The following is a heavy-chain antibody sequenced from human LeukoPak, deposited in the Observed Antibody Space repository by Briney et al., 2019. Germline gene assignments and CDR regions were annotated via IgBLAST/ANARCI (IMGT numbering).Heavy chain of an antibody. CDR2: ISASGDST. CDR3: AKIPQVSVVGVPSFDD. CDR1: GFTFGSYA. Sequence: GGSLRLSCAASGFTFGSYAMTWVRQAPGKGLEWVSCISASGDSTYYPDSVRGRFTISRDNLRNTLYLQMDSLRAEDTALYYCAKIPQVSVVGVPSFDDWGQGTLVTVSS. J-gene: IGHJ4*02. V-gene: IGHV3-23*01. D-gene: IGHD3-3*01.